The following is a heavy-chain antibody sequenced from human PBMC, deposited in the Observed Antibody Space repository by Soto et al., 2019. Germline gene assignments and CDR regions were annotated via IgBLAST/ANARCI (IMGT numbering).Heavy chain of an antibody. Sequence: GGSLRLSCDASRFTFSTFAMSWVRQAPGQGLEWVSVISGSGGFTYYADSVKGRFTISRDNSKNTLFLQMNSLRVEDTAVYYCAKRGITIFGVVTNYYYGVDVWGQGTTVTVSS. V-gene: IGHV3-23*01. D-gene: IGHD3-3*01. J-gene: IGHJ6*02. CDR2: ISGSGGFT. CDR3: AKRGITIFGVVTNYYYGVDV. CDR1: RFTFSTFA.